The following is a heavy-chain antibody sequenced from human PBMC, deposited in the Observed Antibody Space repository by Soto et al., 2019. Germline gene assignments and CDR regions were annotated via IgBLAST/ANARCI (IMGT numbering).Heavy chain of an antibody. CDR1: GFTFSSYA. CDR2: ISGSGGST. CDR3: AKDSGYYGSGSSPDYFDY. J-gene: IGHJ4*02. D-gene: IGHD3-10*01. V-gene: IGHV3-23*01. Sequence: GGSLRLSCAASGFTFSSYAMIWVRLAPGKGLEWVSAISGSGGSTYYADSVKGRFTISRDNSKNTLYLQMNSLRAEDTAVYYCAKDSGYYGSGSSPDYFDYWGQGTLVTVSS.